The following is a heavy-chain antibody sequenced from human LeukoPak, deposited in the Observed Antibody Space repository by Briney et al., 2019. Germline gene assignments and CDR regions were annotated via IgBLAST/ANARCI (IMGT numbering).Heavy chain of an antibody. J-gene: IGHJ4*02. D-gene: IGHD3-22*01. CDR3: ARGRRAYYDSSGYYYEDFDY. Sequence: ASVKVSCKASGGTFSSYAISWVRQAPGQGLEWMGGIIPIFGTANYAQKFQGRVTITADESTSTAYMELSSLRSEDTAVYYCARGRRAYYDSSGYYYEDFDYWGQGTLVTVSS. CDR2: IIPIFGTA. V-gene: IGHV1-69*13. CDR1: GGTFSSYA.